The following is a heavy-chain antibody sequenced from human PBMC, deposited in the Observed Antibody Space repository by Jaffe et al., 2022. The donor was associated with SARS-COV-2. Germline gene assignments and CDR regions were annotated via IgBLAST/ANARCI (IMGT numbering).Heavy chain of an antibody. D-gene: IGHD5-18*01. CDR2: ISGSGGST. Sequence: EVQLLESGGGLVQPGGSLRLSCAASGFTFSSYAMSWVRQAPGKGLEWVSAISGSGGSTYYADSVKGRFTISRDNSKNTLYLQMNSLRAEDTAVYYCAKGPGLVDTAMVDNWFDPWGQGTLVTVSS. J-gene: IGHJ5*02. CDR3: AKGPGLVDTAMVDNWFDP. CDR1: GFTFSSYA. V-gene: IGHV3-23*01.